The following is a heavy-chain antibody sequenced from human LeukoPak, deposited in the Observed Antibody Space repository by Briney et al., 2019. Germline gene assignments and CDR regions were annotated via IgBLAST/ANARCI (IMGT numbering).Heavy chain of an antibody. V-gene: IGHV1-2*02. J-gene: IGHJ5*01. Sequence: ASVKVSCKASGYTFSGYYMHWLRQAPGQGLEWMGWINPNGGVTNYAQKFQGRVTMTRDTSISTAYMELSRLRSDDTAVYYCARGGYSGYDANWFDPWGQGTTVTVSS. D-gene: IGHD5-12*01. CDR3: ARGGYSGYDANWFDP. CDR2: INPNGGVT. CDR1: GYTFSGYY.